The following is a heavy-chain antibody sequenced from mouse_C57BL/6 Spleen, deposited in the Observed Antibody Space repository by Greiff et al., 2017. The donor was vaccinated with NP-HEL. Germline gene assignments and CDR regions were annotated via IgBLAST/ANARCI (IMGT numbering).Heavy chain of an antibody. J-gene: IGHJ2*01. CDR3: ARDPVY. Sequence: EVQRVESGPGLVKPSQSLSLTCSVTGYSITSGYYWNWIRQFPGNKLEWMGYISYDGSNNYNPSLKNRISITRDTSKNQFFLKLNSVTTEDTATYYCARDPVYWGQGTTLTVSS. CDR1: GYSITSGYY. V-gene: IGHV3-6*01. CDR2: ISYDGSN.